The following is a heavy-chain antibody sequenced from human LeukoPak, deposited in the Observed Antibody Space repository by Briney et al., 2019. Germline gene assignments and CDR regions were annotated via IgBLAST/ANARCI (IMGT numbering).Heavy chain of an antibody. CDR2: IRYDGSNK. J-gene: IGHJ4*02. CDR1: GFTFSSYG. D-gene: IGHD6-13*01. CDR3: AKDRGAAAGSFFDY. V-gene: IGHV3-30*02. Sequence: GGSLRLSCAASGFTFSSYGMHWVRQAPGKGLEWVAFIRYDGSNKYYADSVKGRFTTSRDNSKNTLYLQMNSLRAEDTAVYYCAKDRGAAAGSFFDYWGQGTLVTVSS.